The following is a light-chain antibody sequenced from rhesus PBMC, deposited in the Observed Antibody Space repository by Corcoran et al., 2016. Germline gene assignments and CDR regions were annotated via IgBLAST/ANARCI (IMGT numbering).Light chain of an antibody. CDR1: ISDIGAYNY. Sequence: QSAPTQPPSVSGSPGQSVTISCTGTISDIGAYNYVSWYQQHPGKAPKLMIYGVSNRPSGVSARFSGSKSGNTASLTISGLQPDDDSDYYCCSYTTSISYIFGSGTRLTVL. J-gene: IGLJ1*01. CDR2: GVS. V-gene: IGLV2S7*01. CDR3: CSYTTSISYI.